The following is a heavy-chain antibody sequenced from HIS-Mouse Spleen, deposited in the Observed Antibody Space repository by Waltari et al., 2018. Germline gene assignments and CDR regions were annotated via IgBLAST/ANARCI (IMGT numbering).Heavy chain of an antibody. J-gene: IGHJ2*01. CDR2: IYTSGGN. V-gene: IGHV4-4*07. CDR1: GGSISSYY. CDR3: ARDSVNPNYWYFDL. D-gene: IGHD3-10*01. Sequence: QVQLQESGPGLVKPSETLSLTCTVSGGSISSYYWRWIRQPAGKGLEGIGRIYTSGGNKYTPSLKSRVTMSLDTSKNQFSLKLSSVTAADTAVYYCARDSVNPNYWYFDLWGRGTLVTVSS.